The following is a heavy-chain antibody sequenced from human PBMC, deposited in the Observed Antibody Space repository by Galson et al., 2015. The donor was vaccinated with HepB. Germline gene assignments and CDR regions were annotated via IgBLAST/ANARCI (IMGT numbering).Heavy chain of an antibody. CDR3: ARDSSSWDGAFDI. D-gene: IGHD6-13*01. CDR2: ISSSSSTI. CDR1: GFTFSSYS. Sequence: SLRLSCAASGFTFSSYSMNWVRQAPGKGLEWVSYISSSSSTIYYADSVKGRFTISRDNAKSSLYLQMNSLRDEDTAVYYCARDSSSWDGAFDIWGQGTMVTVSS. J-gene: IGHJ3*02. V-gene: IGHV3-48*02.